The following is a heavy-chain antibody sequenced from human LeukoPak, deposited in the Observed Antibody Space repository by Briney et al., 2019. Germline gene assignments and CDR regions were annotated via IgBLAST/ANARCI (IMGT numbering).Heavy chain of an antibody. V-gene: IGHV3-11*04. CDR3: AGRVGATWVDY. J-gene: IGHJ4*02. CDR1: GFTFSGYY. D-gene: IGHD1-26*01. CDR2: ISSSSSTM. Sequence: GGSQRLSCAASGFTFSGYYMSWIRQAPGKGLEWLSYISSSSSTMYYADSVKGRFTISRDNAKNSLYLQMNSLRAEDTAVYYCAGRVGATWVDYWGQGTLVTVSS.